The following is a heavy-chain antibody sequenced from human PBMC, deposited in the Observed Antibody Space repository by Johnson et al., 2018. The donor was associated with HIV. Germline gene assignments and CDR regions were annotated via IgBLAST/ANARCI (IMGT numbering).Heavy chain of an antibody. CDR1: GFTFSNYA. Sequence: VQLVESGGGVVQPGRSLRLSCAVSGFTFSNYAIHWVRQAPGQGLEWVANIKQDGSEKYYVDSVKGRFSISRDSTKNSLYLQMNSLRVEDTAVYYCARDPEWSAFDIWGQGTMVTVSS. V-gene: IGHV3-7*03. J-gene: IGHJ3*02. CDR2: IKQDGSEK. CDR3: ARDPEWSAFDI. D-gene: IGHD3-3*01.